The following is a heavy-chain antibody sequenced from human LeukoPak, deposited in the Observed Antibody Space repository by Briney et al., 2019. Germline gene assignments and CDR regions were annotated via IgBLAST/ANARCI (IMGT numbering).Heavy chain of an antibody. CDR2: FDPEDGET. CDR3: ARGLRTKRTDYYYYYMDV. D-gene: IGHD3-16*01. Sequence: ASVKVSCKVSGYTLTELSMHWVRQAPGKGLEWMGGFDPEDGETIYAQKFQGRVTMTEDTSTDTAYMELSSLRSEDTAVYYCARGLRTKRTDYYYYYMDVWGKGTTVTVSS. J-gene: IGHJ6*03. V-gene: IGHV1-24*01. CDR1: GYTLTELS.